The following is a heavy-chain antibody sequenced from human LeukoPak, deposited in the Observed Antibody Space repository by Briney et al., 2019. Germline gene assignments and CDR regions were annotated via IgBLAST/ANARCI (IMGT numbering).Heavy chain of an antibody. D-gene: IGHD2-15*01. J-gene: IGHJ4*02. V-gene: IGHV4-59*08. CDR1: GTSISSHY. CDR3: TTLRGGGSAVFGS. Sequence: SETLSLTCAVSGTSISSHYWSWVRQAPGTGLEWIAYIHYTGRTDYNPSLKSRVTISPDTSKTQVSLQLSSVTAADSAVYFCTTLRGGGSAVFGSWGQGILVTVSS. CDR2: IHYTGRT.